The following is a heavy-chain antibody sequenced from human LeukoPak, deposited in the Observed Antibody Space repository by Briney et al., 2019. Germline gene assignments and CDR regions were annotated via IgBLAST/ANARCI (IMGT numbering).Heavy chain of an antibody. V-gene: IGHV3-21*01. D-gene: IGHD3-10*01. CDR2: ISSSSSYI. CDR1: GFTFSSYS. Sequence: KPGGSLRLSCAASGFTFSSYSMNWVRQAPGKGLEWVSSISSSSSYIYYTDSVKGRFTISRDNAKKSLYLQMNSLGAEDTAVYYCAIVGGITLALAPSPFPDYNYYYMDVWGKGTTVTVSS. J-gene: IGHJ6*03. CDR3: AIVGGITLALAPSPFPDYNYYYMDV.